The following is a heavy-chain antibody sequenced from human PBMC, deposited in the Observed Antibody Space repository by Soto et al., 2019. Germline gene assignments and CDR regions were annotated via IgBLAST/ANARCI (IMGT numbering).Heavy chain of an antibody. J-gene: IGHJ4*02. V-gene: IGHV3-48*02. CDR2: ISSSSSTI. CDR1: GFTFSGYT. Sequence: EVQLVESGGGLVQPGGSLRLSCAASGFTFSGYTMNWVRQAPGKGLDWVSYISSSSSTIYYADSVKGRFTISRDNAQNSLYLQMNSLRDEETAVYYCTRSQMNDYWGQGTLVTVSS. CDR3: TRSQMNDY.